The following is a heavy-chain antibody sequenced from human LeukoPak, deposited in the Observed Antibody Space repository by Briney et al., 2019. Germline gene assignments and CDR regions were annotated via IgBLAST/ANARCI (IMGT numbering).Heavy chain of an antibody. Sequence: GASVMVSCKASGYTFTSYYMHWVRQAPGQGLEWTGIINPSGGSTSYAQKFQGRVTMTEDTSTDTAYMELSSLRSEDTAVYYCATDAGAAMTAYWGQGTLVTVSS. V-gene: IGHV1-46*01. CDR3: ATDAGAAMTAY. J-gene: IGHJ4*02. CDR2: INPSGGST. D-gene: IGHD2-2*01. CDR1: GYTFTSYY.